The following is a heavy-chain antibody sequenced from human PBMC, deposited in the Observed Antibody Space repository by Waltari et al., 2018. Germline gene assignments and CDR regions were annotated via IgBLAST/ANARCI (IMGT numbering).Heavy chain of an antibody. D-gene: IGHD3-3*01. Sequence: QVQLVQSGAEVKKPGSSVKVSCKASGGTFRSYAISWVRKAPGQGLEWMGGIIPIFGTANYAQKFQGRVTITADESTSTAYMELSSLRSEDTAVYYCASAYYDFWSGYLYYYGMDVWGQGTTVTVSS. CDR3: ASAYYDFWSGYLYYYGMDV. CDR2: IIPIFGTA. CDR1: GGTFRSYA. V-gene: IGHV1-69*01. J-gene: IGHJ6*02.